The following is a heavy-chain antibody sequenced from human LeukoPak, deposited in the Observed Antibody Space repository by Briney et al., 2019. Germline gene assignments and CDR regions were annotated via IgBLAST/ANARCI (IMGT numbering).Heavy chain of an antibody. J-gene: IGHJ4*02. CDR3: ASQFGYGGNGGDY. CDR1: GFTFSSYA. CDR2: ISYDGSNK. V-gene: IGHV3-30-3*01. Sequence: GGSLRLSCAASGFTFSSYAMHWVRQAPGKGLEWVAVISYDGSNKYYADSVKGRFTISRDNSKNTLYLQMNSLRAEDTAVYYCASQFGYGGNGGDYWGQGTLVTVSS. D-gene: IGHD4-23*01.